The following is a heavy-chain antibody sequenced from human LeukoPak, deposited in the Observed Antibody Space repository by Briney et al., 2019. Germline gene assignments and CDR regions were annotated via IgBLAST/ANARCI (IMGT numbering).Heavy chain of an antibody. CDR3: AKDQTFLNSYGLYLPYYFDY. CDR1: GFTFSSYG. CDR2: IRYDGSNK. D-gene: IGHD5-18*01. J-gene: IGHJ4*02. V-gene: IGHV3-30*02. Sequence: GGSLRLSCAVSGFTFSSYGMHWVRQAPGKGLEWVAFIRYDGSNKYYADSVKGRFTISRDNSKNTLYLQMNNLRAEDTAVYYCAKDQTFLNSYGLYLPYYFDYWGQGTLVTVSS.